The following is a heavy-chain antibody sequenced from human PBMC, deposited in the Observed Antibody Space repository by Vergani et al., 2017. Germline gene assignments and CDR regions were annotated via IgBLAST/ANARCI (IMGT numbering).Heavy chain of an antibody. CDR1: GYTFTSYG. CDR3: ARNANYYDSSGHQRDFDY. J-gene: IGHJ4*02. V-gene: IGHV1-18*01. Sequence: QVQLVQSGAEVKKPGASVKVSCKASGYTFTSYGISWVRQAPGQGLEWMGWISAYNGNTNYAQKFQGRVTITADESTSTAYMELSSLRSEDTAVYYCARNANYYDSSGHQRDFDYWGQGTLVTVSS. CDR2: ISAYNGNT. D-gene: IGHD3-22*01.